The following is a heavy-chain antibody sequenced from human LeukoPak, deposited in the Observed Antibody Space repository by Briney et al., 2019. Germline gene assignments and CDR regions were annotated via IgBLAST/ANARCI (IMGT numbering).Heavy chain of an antibody. CDR3: ATRVVGASSLSLYY. Sequence: GASVKVSCKVSGYTLTELSMHWVRQAPGKGLEWMGGFDPEDGETIYAQKFQGRVTMTEDTSTDTAYMELSSLRSEDTAVYYCATRVVGASSLSLYYWGQGTLVTVSS. D-gene: IGHD1-26*01. V-gene: IGHV1-24*01. CDR2: FDPEDGET. J-gene: IGHJ4*02. CDR1: GYTLTELS.